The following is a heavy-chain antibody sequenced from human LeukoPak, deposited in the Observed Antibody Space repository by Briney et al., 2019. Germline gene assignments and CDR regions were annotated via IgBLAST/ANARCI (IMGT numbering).Heavy chain of an antibody. Sequence: SETLSLTCTVSGGSISSSSYYWGWIRQPPGKGLGWIGSIYYSGSTYYNPPLKSRVTISVDTSKNQFSLKLSSVTAADTAVYYCARQLYCSSTSCWGSAFDIWGQGTMVTVSS. CDR1: GGSISSSSYY. D-gene: IGHD2-2*01. J-gene: IGHJ3*02. CDR2: IYYSGST. V-gene: IGHV4-39*01. CDR3: ARQLYCSSTSCWGSAFDI.